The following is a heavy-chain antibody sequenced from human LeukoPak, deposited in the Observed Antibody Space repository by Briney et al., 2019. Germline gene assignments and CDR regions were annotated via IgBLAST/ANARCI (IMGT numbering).Heavy chain of an antibody. D-gene: IGHD2-8*02. CDR1: GFTFSSYG. CDR3: ARDCTGGTSYDAFDI. J-gene: IGHJ3*02. CDR2: ISYDGSNK. V-gene: IGHV3-30*03. Sequence: TGGSLRLSCAASGFTFSSYGMHGVRQAPGEGLEWVTLISYDGSNKYYADSVKGRFTISRDNSKNTLYLQMNSLRAGDTAVYYCARDCTGGTSYDAFDIWGPGTMLTVSS.